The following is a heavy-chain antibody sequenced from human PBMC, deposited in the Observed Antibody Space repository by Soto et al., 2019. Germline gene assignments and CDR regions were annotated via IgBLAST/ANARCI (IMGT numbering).Heavy chain of an antibody. CDR1: GDSITTNGYY. J-gene: IGHJ4*02. CDR3: ARSHYTYGLLIDY. V-gene: IGHV4-39*01. D-gene: IGHD2-8*01. CDR2: VYWTGST. Sequence: SETLSLTCSVSGDSITTNGYYFFCIRQPPGKGLQWIGNVYWTGSTFSHPSLTNRVFISVDTSKNEFSLRLTSVTAADTAVYYCARSHYTYGLLIDYWGPGTLVTVSS.